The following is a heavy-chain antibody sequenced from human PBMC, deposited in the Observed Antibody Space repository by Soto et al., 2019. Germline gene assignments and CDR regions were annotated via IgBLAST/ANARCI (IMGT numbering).Heavy chain of an antibody. CDR3: AHSAIYTSTWCYFDQ. J-gene: IGHJ4*02. CDR1: GFSLTTSGVG. D-gene: IGHD6-13*01. V-gene: IGHV2-5*01. CDR2: IYWNDVK. Sequence: SCPTLVNPTQTLTLTCTFSGFSLTTSGVGVGWMRQPPGKALEWLALIYWNDVKRYSPSLKSRLTITKDTSKNQVVLTVTNMDPVDTATYSCAHSAIYTSTWCYFDQWGQGTLVTVSS.